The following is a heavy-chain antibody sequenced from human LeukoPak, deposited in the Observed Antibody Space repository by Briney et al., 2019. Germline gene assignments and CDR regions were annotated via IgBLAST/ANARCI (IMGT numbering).Heavy chain of an antibody. CDR3: ARGGVVYPDSFDI. V-gene: IGHV3-66*01. CDR1: GFTVSSSY. D-gene: IGHD2-15*01. J-gene: IGHJ3*02. CDR2: MFSGGGT. Sequence: PGGSLRLSCAASGFTVSSSYMNWVRQAPGNGLEWVSLMFSGGGTYYADSVKGRFTISRDNSKNTLFLQMNSLRAEDTAVYYCARGGVVYPDSFDIWGRGTMVTVSS.